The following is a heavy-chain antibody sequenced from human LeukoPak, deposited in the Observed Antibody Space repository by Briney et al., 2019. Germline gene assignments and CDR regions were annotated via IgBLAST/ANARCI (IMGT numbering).Heavy chain of an antibody. Sequence: PGESLRLSCAASGFTFSSYGMHWVRQAPGKGLEWVAFIWYDGSNKYYADSVNGRTTISRDNSKNTLYLQMNSLRAEDTAVYYCARDAFWNGFDYWGQGTLVTVSS. J-gene: IGHJ4*02. CDR2: IWYDGSNK. V-gene: IGHV3-33*01. CDR3: ARDAFWNGFDY. D-gene: IGHD1-1*01. CDR1: GFTFSSYG.